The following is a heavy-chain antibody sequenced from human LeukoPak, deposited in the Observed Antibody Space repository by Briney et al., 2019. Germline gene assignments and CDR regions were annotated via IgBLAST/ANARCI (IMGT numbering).Heavy chain of an antibody. Sequence: GGSLRLSCAASGFTFSDYWMHWVRQAPGKWLVWVSLIKSDGNSAMYADSVEGRFSISRDNAKNTVYLQMNGLRAEDTAVYFCTREVASAAFDYWGQGTPVTVSS. CDR2: IKSDGNSA. CDR3: TREVASAAFDY. D-gene: IGHD5-12*01. J-gene: IGHJ4*02. CDR1: GFTFSDYW. V-gene: IGHV3-74*03.